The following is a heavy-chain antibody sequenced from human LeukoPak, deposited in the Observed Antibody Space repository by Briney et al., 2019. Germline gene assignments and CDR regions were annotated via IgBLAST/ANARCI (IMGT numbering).Heavy chain of an antibody. CDR3: ARLNGNYSRFDY. V-gene: IGHV4-39*01. J-gene: IGHJ4*02. D-gene: IGHD1-26*01. CDR1: GGSISSSNYY. CDR2: SSDSESN. Sequence: SETLSLTCTVSGGSISSSNYYWGWIRQPPGKGPEGIGSSSDSESNYYYPSLKSRVTISVDTSRKQFSLKLSSVTAADTAVYYCARLNGNYSRFDYWGQGILVTVSS.